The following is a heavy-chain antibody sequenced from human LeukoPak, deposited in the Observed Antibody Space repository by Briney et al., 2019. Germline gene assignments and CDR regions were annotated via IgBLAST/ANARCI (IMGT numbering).Heavy chain of an antibody. D-gene: IGHD4-17*01. CDR2: IIPIFGTA. CDR3: ARAEGDYGEDYYYGMDV. CDR1: GGTFSSYA. V-gene: IGHV1-69*13. Sequence: SVKVSCKASGGTFSSYAISWVRQAPGQGLEWMGGIIPIFGTANYAQKFQGRVTITADEPTSTAYMELSSLRSEDTAVYYCARAEGDYGEDYYYGMDVWGQGTTVTVSS. J-gene: IGHJ6*02.